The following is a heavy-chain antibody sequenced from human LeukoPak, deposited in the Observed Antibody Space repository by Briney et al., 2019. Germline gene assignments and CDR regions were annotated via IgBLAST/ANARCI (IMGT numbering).Heavy chain of an antibody. D-gene: IGHD5-18*01. Sequence: ASVKVSCKASGGTFSSYAISWVRQAPGQGLEWMGGIIPIFGTANYAQKFQGRVTITADESTSTAYMELSSLRSEDTAVYYCAREALLYSYGYEFQESDYWGQGTLVTVSS. CDR2: IIPIFGTA. J-gene: IGHJ4*02. V-gene: IGHV1-69*13. CDR1: GGTFSSYA. CDR3: AREALLYSYGYEFQESDY.